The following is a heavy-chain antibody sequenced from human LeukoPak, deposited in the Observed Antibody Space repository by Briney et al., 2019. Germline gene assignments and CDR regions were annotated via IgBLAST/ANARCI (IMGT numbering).Heavy chain of an antibody. CDR3: AKVGIRISLIVVVFTTADDWYFDL. V-gene: IGHV3-23*01. Sequence: GVLRLSCAASGFTFSSYAMSWVRQAPGKGLGWVSGISGSGGSTYYADSVKGRLTISRDNSKNTLYLQMDSLRAEDTAVYYCAKVGIRISLIVVVFTTADDWYFDLWGRGTLVTVSS. CDR2: ISGSGGST. J-gene: IGHJ2*01. CDR1: GFTFSSYA. D-gene: IGHD3-22*01.